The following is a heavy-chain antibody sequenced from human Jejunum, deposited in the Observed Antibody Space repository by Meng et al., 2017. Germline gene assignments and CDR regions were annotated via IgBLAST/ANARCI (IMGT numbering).Heavy chain of an antibody. Sequence: QGQLVQSAAEVKGPGASVKVSCKASGYIFKNYAMQWVRQAPGQRLDWIGWINTDNGDTQYSQTFQGRVTITRDTSASTTYMELSSLRSEDTAVYFCARERQTSGEDYWGQGTLVTVSS. V-gene: IGHV1-3*04. CDR3: ARERQTSGEDY. CDR1: GYIFKNYA. J-gene: IGHJ4*02. D-gene: IGHD2-15*01. CDR2: INTDNGDT.